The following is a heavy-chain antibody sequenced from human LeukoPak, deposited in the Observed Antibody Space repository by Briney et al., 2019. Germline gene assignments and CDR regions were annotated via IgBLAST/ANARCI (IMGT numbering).Heavy chain of an antibody. CDR1: GYIFTGYY. J-gene: IGHJ4*02. CDR2: INPNSGGT. Sequence: ASVKVSCKASGYIFTGYYMHWVRQAPGQGLEWMGWINPNSGGTNYAQKFQGRVTMTRDTSISTAYMELSRLRSDDTAVYYCARLYSSSWYVLYYFDYWGQGTLVTVSS. D-gene: IGHD6-13*01. V-gene: IGHV1-2*02. CDR3: ARLYSSSWYVLYYFDY.